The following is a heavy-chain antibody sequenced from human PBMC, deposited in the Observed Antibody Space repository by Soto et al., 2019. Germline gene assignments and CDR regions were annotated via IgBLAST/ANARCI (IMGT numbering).Heavy chain of an antibody. CDR1: GFTFSSYC. D-gene: IGHD3-10*01. J-gene: IGHJ6*02. Sequence: EVQLVESGGGLVQPGGSLRLSCAASGFTFSSYCMSWVRQAPGKGLAWVANIKPDGSEKYYVDSVKGRFTISRDNAKNSLYLQMHSLRAEDTAVYYCARDGGSGSYLYYYYYGMDVWGQGTTVTVSS. CDR3: ARDGGSGSYLYYYYYGMDV. V-gene: IGHV3-7*03. CDR2: IKPDGSEK.